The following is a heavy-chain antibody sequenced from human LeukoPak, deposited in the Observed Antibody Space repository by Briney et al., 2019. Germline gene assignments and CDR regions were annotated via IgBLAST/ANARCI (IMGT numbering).Heavy chain of an antibody. D-gene: IGHD3-22*01. J-gene: IGHJ4*02. CDR3: ARDTGRGYYYDSSPNY. CDR1: GYTFTSYG. Sequence: ASVKVSCKASGYTFTSYGISWVRQAPGQGLEWMGWISAYNGNTNYAQKLQGRVTMTTDTSTSTAYMELRSLRSDDTAVCYCARDTGRGYYYDSSPNYWGQGTLVTVSS. V-gene: IGHV1-18*01. CDR2: ISAYNGNT.